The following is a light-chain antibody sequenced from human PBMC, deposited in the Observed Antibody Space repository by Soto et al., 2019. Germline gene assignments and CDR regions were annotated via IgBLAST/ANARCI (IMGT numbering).Light chain of an antibody. J-gene: IGLJ1*01. Sequence: QSALTQPPSASGSPGQSVTISCTGTSSDVGGYNYVSWYQQHPGKAPKLMIYEVSKRPSGVPDRFSGSKSGNTASLTVSGFQAEEEVVYYCSSYAGSIYYVFGTGTKHTVL. CDR1: SSDVGGYNY. CDR2: EVS. V-gene: IGLV2-8*01. CDR3: SSYAGSIYYV.